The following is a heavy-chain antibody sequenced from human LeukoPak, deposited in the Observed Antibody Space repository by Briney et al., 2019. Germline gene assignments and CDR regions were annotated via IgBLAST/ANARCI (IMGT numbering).Heavy chain of an antibody. D-gene: IGHD6-19*01. CDR3: ARDSNSSGWSHYYYYGMDV. CDR2: IYGGGST. V-gene: IGHV3-66*01. Sequence: GGSLRLSCAASGFTVSSNYMSWVRQAPGKGLEWVSVIYGGGSTYYADSVKGRFTISRDNSKNTLYLQMNSLRAGDTAVYYCARDSNSSGWSHYYYYGMDVWGQGTTVTVSS. J-gene: IGHJ6*02. CDR1: GFTVSSNY.